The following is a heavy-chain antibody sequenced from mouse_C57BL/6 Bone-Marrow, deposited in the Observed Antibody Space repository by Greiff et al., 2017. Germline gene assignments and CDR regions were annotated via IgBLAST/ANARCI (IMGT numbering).Heavy chain of an antibody. CDR1: GYTFTSYW. J-gene: IGHJ2*01. V-gene: IGHV1-61*01. CDR2: IYPSDSET. D-gene: IGHD2-3*01. CDR3: ARIYDGYDY. Sequence: QVHVKQSGAELVRPGSSVKLSCKASGYTFTSYWMDWVKQRPGQGLEWIGNIYPSDSETHYNQKFKDKATLTVDKSSSTAYMQLSSLTSEDSAVYYCARIYDGYDYWGQGTTLTVSS.